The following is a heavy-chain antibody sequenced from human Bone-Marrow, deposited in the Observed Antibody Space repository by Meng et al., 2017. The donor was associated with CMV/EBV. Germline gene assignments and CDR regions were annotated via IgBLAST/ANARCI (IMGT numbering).Heavy chain of an antibody. Sequence: LQLQESGPGLVKPSQTLSLTCTVSGGSISSSSYYWGWIRQPPGKGLEWIGSIYYSGSTYYNPSLKSRVTISVDTSKNQFSLKLSSVTAADTAVYYCARAPPHYYDSSGYSVDYWGQGTLATVSS. CDR1: GGSISSSSYY. CDR2: IYYSGST. D-gene: IGHD3-22*01. CDR3: ARAPPHYYDSSGYSVDY. J-gene: IGHJ4*02. V-gene: IGHV4-39*07.